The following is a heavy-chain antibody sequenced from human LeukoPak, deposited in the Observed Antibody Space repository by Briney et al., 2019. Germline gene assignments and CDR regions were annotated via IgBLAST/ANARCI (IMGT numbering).Heavy chain of an antibody. V-gene: IGHV3-64*01. Sequence: GGSQTLSWAASGITFSSYAMHWVRQAPVKGLEYVSAISSNGGSTYYANSVKGRFTISRDNSKHTLYLQMGSLRAEDMAVYYCARGGRWELGPPDYWGQGTLVTVS. J-gene: IGHJ4*02. D-gene: IGHD1-26*01. CDR3: ARGGRWELGPPDY. CDR1: GITFSSYA. CDR2: ISSNGGST.